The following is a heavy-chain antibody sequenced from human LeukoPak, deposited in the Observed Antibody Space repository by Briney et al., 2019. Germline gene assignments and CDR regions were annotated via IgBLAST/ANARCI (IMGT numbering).Heavy chain of an antibody. D-gene: IGHD6-13*01. J-gene: IGHJ4*02. Sequence: ASVKVSCKASGYTLTELSMHWVRQAPGKGLEWMGGFDPEDGETIYAQKFQGRVTMTEDTSTDTAYMELSSLRSEDTAVYYCATAIAAAGTHFDYWGQGTLVTVSS. CDR1: GYTLTELS. V-gene: IGHV1-24*01. CDR2: FDPEDGET. CDR3: ATAIAAAGTHFDY.